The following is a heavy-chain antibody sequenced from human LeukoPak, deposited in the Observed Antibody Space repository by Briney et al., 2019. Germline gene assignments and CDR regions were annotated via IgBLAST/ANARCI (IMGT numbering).Heavy chain of an antibody. CDR3: AKAYYYDSGGYVAFVI. J-gene: IGHJ3*02. CDR2: ISGSGGYT. CDR1: GFTFNSYA. D-gene: IGHD3-22*01. Sequence: GGSLRLSCAASGFTFNSYAMSWGRQAPEKGLGWVSAISGSGGYTYYADSVKGRFTISRDNSKNTLYLQMNSLRAEDTAVYYCAKAYYYDSGGYVAFVIWGQGTRVTVSS. V-gene: IGHV3-23*01.